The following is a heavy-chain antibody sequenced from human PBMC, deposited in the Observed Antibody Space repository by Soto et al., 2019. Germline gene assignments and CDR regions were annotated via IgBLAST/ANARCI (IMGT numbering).Heavy chain of an antibody. D-gene: IGHD2-2*01. Sequence: PGGSLILSCAASGFTFSTYAMSWVRQAPGKGLEWVGRVKSKSVGGTTDYVAPVKGRFTISRDDSRNTLYLQMNNLKTEDTAIYYCTTDYCISTTCHLNYWGQGTLVTVSS. V-gene: IGHV3-15*01. CDR2: VKSKSVGGTT. CDR3: TTDYCISTTCHLNY. CDR1: GFTFSTYA. J-gene: IGHJ4*02.